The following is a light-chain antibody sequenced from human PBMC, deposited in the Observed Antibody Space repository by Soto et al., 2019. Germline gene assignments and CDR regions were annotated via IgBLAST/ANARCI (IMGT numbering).Light chain of an antibody. CDR1: QSVTDY. J-gene: IGKJ1*01. CDR3: QQSYSIPQT. CDR2: DTS. V-gene: IGKV1-39*01. Sequence: DIQMTQSPSSLSASVGDRVTITCRASQSVTDYLNWYQQKPGNAPKLLIYDTSILQSGGPSRFSGSGSGTYFTLTINSLQPEDFATYFCQQSYSIPQTFGQGTKVEIK.